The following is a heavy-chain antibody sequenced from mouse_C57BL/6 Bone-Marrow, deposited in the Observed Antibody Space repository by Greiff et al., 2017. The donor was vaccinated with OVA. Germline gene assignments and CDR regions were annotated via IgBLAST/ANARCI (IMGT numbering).Heavy chain of an antibody. CDR2: IRSKSNNYAT. V-gene: IGHV10-1*01. Sequence: EVQVVESGGGLVQPKGSLKLSCAASGFSFNTYAMNWVRQAPGKGLEWVARIRSKSNNYATYYADSVKDRFTISRDDSESMLYLQMNNLKTEDTAMYYCVRSFYEGYTYYYAMDYWGQGTSVTVSS. J-gene: IGHJ4*01. CDR1: GFSFNTYA. CDR3: VRSFYEGYTYYYAMDY. D-gene: IGHD2-3*01.